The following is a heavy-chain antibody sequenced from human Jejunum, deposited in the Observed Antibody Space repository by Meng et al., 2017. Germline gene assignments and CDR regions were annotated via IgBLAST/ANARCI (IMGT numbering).Heavy chain of an antibody. CDR2: IYYDGST. D-gene: IGHD5-18*01. CDR3: AREFYVDTAMVIDS. Sequence: QVQLQESGPGLVKPSQTLSLTCTVSGGSLRSVNNQWSWIRQPPGKGLEYIGYIYYDGSTYYSPSLKSRVTISIDTSKNQFSPRLNSVTAADTAVYYCAREFYVDTAMVIDSWGQGALVTVSS. J-gene: IGHJ4*02. V-gene: IGHV4-30-4*01. CDR1: GGSLRSVNNQ.